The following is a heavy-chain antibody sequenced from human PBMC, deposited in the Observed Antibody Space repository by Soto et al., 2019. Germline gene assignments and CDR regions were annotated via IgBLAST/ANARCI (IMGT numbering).Heavy chain of an antibody. CDR1: GFTFSSYG. CDR3: AGERGGSYYGFNYYYGMDV. Sequence: GGSLRLSCAASGFTFSSYGMHWVRQAPGKGLEWVAVIWYDGSNKYYADSVKGRFTISRDNSKNTLYLQMNSLRAEDTAVYYCAGERGGSYYGFNYYYGMDVWGQGTTVTVSS. CDR2: IWYDGSNK. V-gene: IGHV3-33*01. J-gene: IGHJ6*02. D-gene: IGHD1-26*01.